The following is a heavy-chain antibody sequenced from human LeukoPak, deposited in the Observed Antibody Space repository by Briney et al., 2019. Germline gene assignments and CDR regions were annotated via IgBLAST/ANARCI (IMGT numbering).Heavy chain of an antibody. CDR1: GGTFSSYA. V-gene: IGHV1-69*04. Sequence: SVKVSCKASGGTFSSYAISWVRQAPGQGLEWMGRIIPILGIANYAQKFQGRVTITADKSTSTAYMELSSLRSEDTAVYYCARDRPNHGGSYIDYWGQGTLVTVSS. J-gene: IGHJ4*02. CDR2: IIPILGIA. CDR3: ARDRPNHGGSYIDY. D-gene: IGHD3-16*01.